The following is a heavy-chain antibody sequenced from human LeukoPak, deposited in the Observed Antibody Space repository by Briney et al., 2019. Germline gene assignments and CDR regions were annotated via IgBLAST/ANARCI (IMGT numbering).Heavy chain of an antibody. CDR2: ISSSSSTI. CDR1: RFTFSSYS. J-gene: IGHJ4*02. CDR3: ARAQFRH. V-gene: IGHV3-48*04. D-gene: IGHD5-24*01. Sequence: GGSLRLSCAASRFTFSSYSMNWVRQAPGKGLEWVSYISSSSSTIYYADSVKGRFTISRDNAKNSLYLQMDSLRAEDTAVYYCARAQFRHWGQGTLVTVSS.